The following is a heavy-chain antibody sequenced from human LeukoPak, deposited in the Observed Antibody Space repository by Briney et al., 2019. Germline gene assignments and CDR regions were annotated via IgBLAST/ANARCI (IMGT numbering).Heavy chain of an antibody. D-gene: IGHD4-23*01. V-gene: IGHV3-48*02. J-gene: IGHJ4*02. CDR1: GFTFSTQG. Sequence: RGSLRLFCAASGFTFSTQGMNWIRQAPGKGLEWLSYISGGSSTMYSADSVKGRFTISRDNAKNSLYLQIKSLRDEDTAVYYCARVRGPTVATMYFNDWGRGTPVTVSS. CDR2: ISGGSSTM. CDR3: ARVRGPTVATMYFND.